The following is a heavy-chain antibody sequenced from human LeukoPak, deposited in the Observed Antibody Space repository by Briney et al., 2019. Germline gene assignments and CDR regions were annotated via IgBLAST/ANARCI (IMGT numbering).Heavy chain of an antibody. J-gene: IGHJ4*02. D-gene: IGHD1-26*01. CDR3: TTRRPIIVGAPFDY. CDR1: GITFSNAW. V-gene: IGHV3-15*01. CDR2: IKSKTDGGTT. Sequence: KTGGSLRLSCAASGITFSNAWMSWVRQAPGKGLEWVGRIKSKTDGGTTVYAAPVKGRFTISRDDSKNTLYLQMNSLKTEDTAVYYCTTRRPIIVGAPFDYWGQGTLVTVSS.